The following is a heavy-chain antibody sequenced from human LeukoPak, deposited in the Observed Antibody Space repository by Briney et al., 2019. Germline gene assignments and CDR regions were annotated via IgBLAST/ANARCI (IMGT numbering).Heavy chain of an antibody. V-gene: IGHV4-39*01. Sequence: SETLSLTCTVSGGSISSSSYYWGWIRQPPGKGLEWIGSICYSGSTYYSPSLKSRVTISVDTSKNQFSLKLSSVTAADTAVYYCARHVMDYYDSSGYYPDYWGQGTLVTVSS. D-gene: IGHD3-22*01. J-gene: IGHJ4*02. CDR3: ARHVMDYYDSSGYYPDY. CDR1: GGSISSSSYY. CDR2: ICYSGST.